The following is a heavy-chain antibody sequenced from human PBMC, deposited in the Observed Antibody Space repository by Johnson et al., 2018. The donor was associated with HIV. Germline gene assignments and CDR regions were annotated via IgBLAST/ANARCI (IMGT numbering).Heavy chain of an antibody. V-gene: IGHV3-30*04. J-gene: IGHJ3*02. CDR2: ISYDGSNK. D-gene: IGHD2/OR15-2a*01. Sequence: QVQLVESGGGVVQPGRSLRLSCAASGFTFSNYALHWVRQAPGKGLEWVAVISYDGSNKYYADSVKGRFTISRDNSKNTLYLQMNSLRTEDTAVYYCARENVLFNAFDIWPRDNGHRLF. CDR3: ARENVLFNAFDI. CDR1: GFTFSNYA.